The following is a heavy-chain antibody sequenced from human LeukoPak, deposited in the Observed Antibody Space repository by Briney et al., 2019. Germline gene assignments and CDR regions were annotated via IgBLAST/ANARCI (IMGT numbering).Heavy chain of an antibody. Sequence: PGGSLRLSCAGSGFPFSSHGMNWVRQAPGKGLEWVSAISGSGGSTYYADSVKGRFTISRDNSKNTLYLQMNSLRAEDTAVYYCAKDSRLSGIVGATPTPGAFDIWGQGTMVTVSS. V-gene: IGHV3-23*01. CDR2: ISGSGGST. D-gene: IGHD1-26*01. CDR3: AKDSRLSGIVGATPTPGAFDI. CDR1: GFPFSSHG. J-gene: IGHJ3*02.